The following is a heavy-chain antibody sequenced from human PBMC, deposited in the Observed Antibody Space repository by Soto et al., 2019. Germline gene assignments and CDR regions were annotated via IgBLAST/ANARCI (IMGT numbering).Heavy chain of an antibody. CDR3: AFTLWGRSWYYFDY. J-gene: IGHJ4*01. CDR2: IIPILGIA. D-gene: IGHD6-13*01. Sequence: QVQLVQSGAEVKKPGSSVKVSCKASGGTLSSYTISWVRQAPGQGLEWMGRIIPILGIANYAQKFQGRVTITADKSTSTAYMELSSLRSEDTAVYYCAFTLWGRSWYYFDYWGHGTLVTVSS. CDR1: GGTLSSYT. V-gene: IGHV1-69*02.